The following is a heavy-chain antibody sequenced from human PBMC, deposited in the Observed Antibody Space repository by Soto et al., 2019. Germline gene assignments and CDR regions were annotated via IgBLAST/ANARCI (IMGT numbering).Heavy chain of an antibody. CDR1: GFTFSSYA. Sequence: GGSLRLSCAASGFTFSSYAMSWVRQAPGKGLEWVSAISGSGGSTYYADSVKGRFTSSRDNSKNTPYLQMNSLRAEDTAVYYCAKDNWSGYYNWFDPWGQGTLVTVSS. D-gene: IGHD3-3*01. J-gene: IGHJ5*02. CDR3: AKDNWSGYYNWFDP. V-gene: IGHV3-23*01. CDR2: ISGSGGST.